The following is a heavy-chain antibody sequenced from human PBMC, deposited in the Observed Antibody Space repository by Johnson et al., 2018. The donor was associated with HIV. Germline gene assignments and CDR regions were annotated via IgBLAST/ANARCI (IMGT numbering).Heavy chain of an antibody. V-gene: IGHV3-23*04. J-gene: IGHJ3*01. D-gene: IGHD2-2*01. CDR1: GFSFSNYA. Sequence: MLLVESGGGWVQPGGSLRLSCAASGFSFSNYAMTWVRQAPGKGLEWVSTVNGGGGSTYYADSVKGRFTVSRDNSKNTLYVQMNSLTTEDTAVYVCARGCCTSSSHCDAFDLWGQGTMVTVSS. CDR3: ARGCCTSSSHCDAFDL. CDR2: VNGGGGST.